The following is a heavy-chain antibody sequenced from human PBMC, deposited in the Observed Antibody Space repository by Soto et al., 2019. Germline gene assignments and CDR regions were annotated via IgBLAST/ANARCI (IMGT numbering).Heavy chain of an antibody. CDR1: GFTVSSNY. V-gene: IGHV3-53*04. CDR3: AGSTIYYYYYMDV. J-gene: IGHJ6*03. CDR2: IYRGGST. D-gene: IGHD3-3*01. Sequence: GGSLRLSCAASGFTVSSNYMSWVRQAPGKGLEWVPVIYRGGSTYYADSVKGRFTISRHNSKNTLYLQMNSLRTEDTAVYYCAGSTIYYYYYMDVWGKGTTVTVSS.